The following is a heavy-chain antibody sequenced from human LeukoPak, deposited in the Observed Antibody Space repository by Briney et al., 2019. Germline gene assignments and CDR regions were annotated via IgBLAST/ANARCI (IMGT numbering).Heavy chain of an antibody. CDR1: GGSISSYY. Sequence: SETLSPTCTVSGGSISSYYWSWIRQPPGKGLEWIGYIYYSGSTNYNPSLKSRVTISVDTSKNQFSLKLSSVTAADTAVYYCARHYRGRAFDYWGQGTLVTVSS. V-gene: IGHV4-59*08. CDR2: IYYSGST. D-gene: IGHD5-12*01. CDR3: ARHYRGRAFDY. J-gene: IGHJ4*02.